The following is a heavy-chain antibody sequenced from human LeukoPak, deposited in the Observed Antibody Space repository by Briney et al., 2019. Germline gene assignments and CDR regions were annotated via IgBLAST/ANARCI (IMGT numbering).Heavy chain of an antibody. V-gene: IGHV3-21*01. D-gene: IGHD3-10*02. CDR1: GFTFNTYG. Sequence: TGGSLRLSCAASGFTFNTYGMNWVRQAPGKGLEWLSYIGPGPSHTYYADSVRGRFVISRDDAKSSLYLQMSSLRAEDTAVYYCARGYVTMAPDYGGLGTLVTVSS. J-gene: IGHJ4*02. CDR3: ARGYVTMAPDY. CDR2: IGPGPSHT.